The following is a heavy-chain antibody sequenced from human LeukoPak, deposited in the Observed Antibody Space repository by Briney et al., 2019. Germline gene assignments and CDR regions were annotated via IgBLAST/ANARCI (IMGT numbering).Heavy chain of an antibody. CDR2: IYHTGTT. D-gene: IGHD1-26*01. J-gene: IGHJ4*01. CDR3: ASPSKWELSDLGC. V-gene: IGHV4-39*01. CDR1: GGSISSNTYY. Sequence: PSETLSLTCTVSGGSISSNTYYWAWIRQPQGEGLEWIGSIYHTGTTYYNPSLKSRVTISVDTSSNRFSLQLRSVTAADTATYYCASPSKWELSDLGCWGRGTLVTVSS.